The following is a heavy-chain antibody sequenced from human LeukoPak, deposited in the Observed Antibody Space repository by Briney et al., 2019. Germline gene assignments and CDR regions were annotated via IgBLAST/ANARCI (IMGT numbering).Heavy chain of an antibody. CDR2: INHNGNVN. CDR3: VRGGGLDV. D-gene: IGHD3-16*01. Sequence: GGSLRLSCAASGFTFSSYWMNWARQAPGKGLEWVASINHNGNVNYYVDSVKGRFTISRDNAKNSLYLQMSNLRAEDTAVYFCVRGGGLDVWGQGTTVTVSS. V-gene: IGHV3-7*03. CDR1: GFTFSSYW. J-gene: IGHJ6*02.